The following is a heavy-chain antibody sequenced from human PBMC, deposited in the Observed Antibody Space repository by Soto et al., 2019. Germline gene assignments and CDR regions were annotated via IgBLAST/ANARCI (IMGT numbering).Heavy chain of an antibody. CDR3: ARGVSAIYDILTGYKRYNWFDP. J-gene: IGHJ5*02. D-gene: IGHD3-9*01. V-gene: IGHV4-34*01. Sequence: SETLSLTCAVYGGSFSGYYWSWIRQPPGKGLEWIGEINHSGSTNYNPSLKSRVTISVDTSKNQFSLKLSSVTAADTAVYYCARGVSAIYDILTGYKRYNWFDPWGQGTLVTVSS. CDR2: INHSGST. CDR1: GGSFSGYY.